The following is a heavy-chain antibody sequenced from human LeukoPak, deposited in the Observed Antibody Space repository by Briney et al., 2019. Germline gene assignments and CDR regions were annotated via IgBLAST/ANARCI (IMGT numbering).Heavy chain of an antibody. J-gene: IGHJ4*02. CDR3: ARRARSRFSGYYYFDC. V-gene: IGHV3-23*01. Sequence: PGGSLRLSCAASGFTFSSYGMSWVRQAPGKGLEWVSAISGSGGSTYYADSVKGRFTISRDNSKNTLYLQMGSLRPEDMAIYYCARRARSRFSGYYYFDCWGQGTPVTVSS. D-gene: IGHD5-12*01. CDR1: GFTFSSYG. CDR2: ISGSGGST.